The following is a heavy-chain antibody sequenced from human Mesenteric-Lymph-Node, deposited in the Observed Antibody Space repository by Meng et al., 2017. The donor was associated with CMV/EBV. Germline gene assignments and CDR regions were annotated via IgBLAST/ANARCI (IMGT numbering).Heavy chain of an antibody. Sequence: GGSLRLSCAASGFTFSSYSMNWVRQAPGKGLEWVSAISGSGGSTYYADSVKGRFTISRDNSKNTLYLQMNSVRAEDTAVYYCAKMPTETTGYWGQGTLVTVSS. CDR2: ISGSGGST. J-gene: IGHJ4*02. D-gene: IGHD1-1*01. CDR3: AKMPTETTGY. V-gene: IGHV3-23*01. CDR1: GFTFSSYS.